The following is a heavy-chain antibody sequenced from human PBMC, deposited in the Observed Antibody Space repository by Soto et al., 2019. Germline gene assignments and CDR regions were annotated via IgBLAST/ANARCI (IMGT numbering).Heavy chain of an antibody. J-gene: IGHJ6*02. D-gene: IGHD6-13*01. CDR1: GGSISSGGYY. CDR2: IYYSGST. CDR3: ARDLSVFGAAAGESDYYYGMDV. Sequence: SETLSLTCTVSGGSISSGGYYWSWIRQHPGKGLEWIGYIYYSGSTYYNPSLKSRVTISVDTSKNQFSLKLSSVTAADTAVYYCARDLSVFGAAAGESDYYYGMDVWGQGTTVTVSS. V-gene: IGHV4-31*03.